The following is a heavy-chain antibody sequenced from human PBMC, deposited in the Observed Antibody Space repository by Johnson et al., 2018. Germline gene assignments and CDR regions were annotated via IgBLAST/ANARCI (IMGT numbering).Heavy chain of an antibody. CDR1: GFTFSSYS. D-gene: IGHD1-14*01. J-gene: IGHJ6*02. Sequence: EVQLLETGGGLVKPGGSLRLSCAASGFTFSSYSMNWVRQAPGKGLEWVSSISSSSSYIYYADSVKGRFTISRDNAKNSLYLQMNSLRAEDTAVYYCARSGLIHYGMDVWGQGTTVTVSS. CDR3: ARSGLIHYGMDV. V-gene: IGHV3-21*04. CDR2: ISSSSSYI.